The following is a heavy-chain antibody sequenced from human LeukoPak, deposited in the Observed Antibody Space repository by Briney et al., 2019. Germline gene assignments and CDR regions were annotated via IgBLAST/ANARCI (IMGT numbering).Heavy chain of an antibody. CDR2: ISGSGGST. V-gene: IGHV3-23*01. CDR1: GFTFSSYG. D-gene: IGHD6-13*01. CDR3: AKSWSSSLGNYYYYMDV. J-gene: IGHJ6*03. Sequence: PGGTLRLSCAASGFTFSSYGMSWVRQAPGKGLEWVSAISGSGGSTYYADSVKGRFTISRDNSKNTLYLQMNSLRAEDTAVYYCAKSWSSSLGNYYYYMDVWGKGTTVTVSS.